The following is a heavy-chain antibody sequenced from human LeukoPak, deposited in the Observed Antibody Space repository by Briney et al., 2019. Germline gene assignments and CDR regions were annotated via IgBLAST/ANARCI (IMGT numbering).Heavy chain of an antibody. J-gene: IGHJ4*02. D-gene: IGHD3-10*01. CDR1: DFSVNNNY. CDR2: MDNFGIK. V-gene: IGHV3-53*01. CDR3: AGGKYYGSGTRPGYHGY. Sequence: QTGGSLRLSCAASDFSVNNNYVDWVRQAPGKGLEWVSCMDNFGIKTYADSVQGRFTVSRDSSRNMVFLQMNSLRVEDTAVYYCAGGKYYGSGTRPGYHGYWGLGTMVTVSS.